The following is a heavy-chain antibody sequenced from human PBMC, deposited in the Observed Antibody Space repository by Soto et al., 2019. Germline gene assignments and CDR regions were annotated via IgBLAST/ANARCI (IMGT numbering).Heavy chain of an antibody. V-gene: IGHV4-31*03. CDR1: GGSISSGGYY. CDR2: IYYSGST. D-gene: IGHD2-8*01. J-gene: IGHJ5*02. Sequence: PSETLSLTCTVSGGSISSGGYYWSWIRQHPGKGLEWIGYIYYSGSTYYNPSLKSRVTISVDTSKNQFSLKLSSVTAADTAVYYCATSYCTNGVCHLDSGFDPWRQGTLVTVSS. CDR3: ATSYCTNGVCHLDSGFDP.